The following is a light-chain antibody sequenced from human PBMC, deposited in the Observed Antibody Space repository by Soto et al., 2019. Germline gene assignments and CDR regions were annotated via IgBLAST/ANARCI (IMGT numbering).Light chain of an antibody. CDR1: HNVNKW. Sequence: DIQMTQSPSTLSASVGDRVTITCRASHNVNKWLAWYQQIPGKALNLLMYGDSTLKSGVPSRFGGSGSWTEFTLTISSLRPDDFAIYYCQQHQSYPLTFAGGTKGNIK. CDR2: GDS. J-gene: IGKJ4*01. CDR3: QQHQSYPLT. V-gene: IGKV1-5*01.